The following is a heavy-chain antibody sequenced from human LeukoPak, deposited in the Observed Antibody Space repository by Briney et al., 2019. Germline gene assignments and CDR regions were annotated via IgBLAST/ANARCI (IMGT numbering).Heavy chain of an antibody. J-gene: IGHJ4*02. V-gene: IGHV3-7*01. D-gene: IGHD1-20*01. CDR3: ARAITFSDSQWANDY. CDR2: IKPDGTEK. Sequence: PGGSLRLPWAAAGFTFSQYWMTWVRQAPGKGLEWVANIKPDGTEKYYVDSVRGRLTISRDNAKNSLFLQVNALRGEDTAVYFCARAITFSDSQWANDYWGQGTLVTVSS. CDR1: GFTFSQYW.